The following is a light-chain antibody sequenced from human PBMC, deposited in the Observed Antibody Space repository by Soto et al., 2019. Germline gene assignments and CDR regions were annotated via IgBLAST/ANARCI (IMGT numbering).Light chain of an antibody. CDR1: SSDVGDYNY. CDR2: DVS. CDR3: SSYTSSGTLVL. V-gene: IGLV2-14*01. J-gene: IGLJ2*01. Sequence: QSALTQPASVSGSPGQSITISCTGTSSDVGDYNYVSWYQQHPGKAPKLMIYDVSNRPSGVSNRFSGSKSGNTASLTISGLQAEDDGDYYFSSYTSSGTLVLFGGGTKVTVL.